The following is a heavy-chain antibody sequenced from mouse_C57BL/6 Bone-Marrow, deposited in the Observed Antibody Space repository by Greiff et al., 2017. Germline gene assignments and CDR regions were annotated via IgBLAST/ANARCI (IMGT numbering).Heavy chain of an antibody. Sequence: EVQLKESVAELVRPGASVKLSCTASGFNIKNTYMHWVKQRPEQGLEWIGRIDPANGNTKYAPKFQGKATITADTSSNTAYLQLSSLTSEDTAIYYCARPIYYYGSSGYFDVWGTGTTVTVSS. CDR1: GFNIKNTY. CDR2: IDPANGNT. J-gene: IGHJ1*03. V-gene: IGHV14-3*01. D-gene: IGHD1-1*01. CDR3: ARPIYYYGSSGYFDV.